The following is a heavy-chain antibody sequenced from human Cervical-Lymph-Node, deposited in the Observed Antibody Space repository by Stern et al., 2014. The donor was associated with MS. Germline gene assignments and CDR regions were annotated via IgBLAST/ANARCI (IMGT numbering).Heavy chain of an antibody. CDR3: ARGPRYCSSTSCYARWFDP. CDR2: IIPIFGPA. D-gene: IGHD2-2*01. CDR1: GGTFSSYA. Sequence: DQLVESGAEVKKPGSSVKVSCKASGGTFSSYAISWVRQAPGQGLEWMGGIIPIFGPANYAQKFQGRVTITADESTSTAYMELSSLRSEDTAVYYCARGPRYCSSTSCYARWFDPWGQGTLVTVSS. V-gene: IGHV1-69*01. J-gene: IGHJ5*02.